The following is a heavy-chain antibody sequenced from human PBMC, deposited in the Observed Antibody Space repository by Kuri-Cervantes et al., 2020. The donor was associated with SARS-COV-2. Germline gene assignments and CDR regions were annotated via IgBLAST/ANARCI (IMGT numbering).Heavy chain of an antibody. Sequence: GGSLRLSCAASGFNFSGTDMHWVRQAPGKGQEWVAFISYDGKNKNCIASGKGRFTISRDNSQNTLSLQLNSLRSEDAAMYYCAKDGVGAHDFWGQGTLVTVSS. CDR3: AKDGVGAHDF. CDR1: GFNFSGTD. D-gene: IGHD4/OR15-4a*01. V-gene: IGHV3-30*18. J-gene: IGHJ4*02. CDR2: ISYDGKNK.